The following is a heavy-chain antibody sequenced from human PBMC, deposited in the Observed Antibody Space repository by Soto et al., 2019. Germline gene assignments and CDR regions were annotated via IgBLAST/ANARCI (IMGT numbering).Heavy chain of an antibody. V-gene: IGHV3-23*01. CDR2: ISGSGDST. CDR3: AREGPEIILTCDL. D-gene: IGHD3-10*01. CDR1: GFTFTSYS. Sequence: PGGTLRLSXAASGFTFTSYSMAWVRQAPGKGLEWVSAISGSGDSTYYTDSVRGRFTISRDNSRSTHYLQMSYLRAEDTAVYYCAREGPEIILTCDLWGQGTLVTVS. J-gene: IGHJ5*02.